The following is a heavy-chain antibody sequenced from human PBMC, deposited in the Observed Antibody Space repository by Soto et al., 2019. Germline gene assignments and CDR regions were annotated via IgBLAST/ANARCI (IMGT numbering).Heavy chain of an antibody. D-gene: IGHD6-6*01. CDR1: GLSVSSHY. J-gene: IGHJ6*02. CDR3: ATDSSSSNYYGMDV. CDR2: IYSGGST. Sequence: GSLSVSCANSGLSVSSHYICYVRQAPGKGLEWVSVIYSGGSTYYADSVKGRFTISRDNSKKTLYLQMKSLRAEDTAVYYCATDSSSSNYYGMDVWGQGTTVTVSS. V-gene: IGHV3-53*01.